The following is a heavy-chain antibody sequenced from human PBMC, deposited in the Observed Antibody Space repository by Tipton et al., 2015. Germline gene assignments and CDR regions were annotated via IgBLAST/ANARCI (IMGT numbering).Heavy chain of an antibody. CDR1: EDIFRSYW. J-gene: IGHJ3*02. Sequence: QLVQSGAVVKKPGESLKISCKGSEDIFRSYWIGWVRQMPGKGLEWMGIIYSGDSDAKYSPSFEGQVTISADKSINTAYLQWRSLKTSDTAMYYCARRRWLAEAFDIWGQGTMVTVSS. CDR3: ARRRWLAEAFDI. D-gene: IGHD5-24*01. CDR2: IYSGDSDA. V-gene: IGHV5-51*01.